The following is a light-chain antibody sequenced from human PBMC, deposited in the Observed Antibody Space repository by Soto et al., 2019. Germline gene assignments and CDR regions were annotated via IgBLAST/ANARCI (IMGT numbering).Light chain of an antibody. CDR3: QQSGNSPLT. Sequence: LTQSPGTLSLSPGERATLFFRASQSLSSSLAWYQQKSGQAPRLIIYGTSRRATGVPVRFSGSGSGTDFTLTISRLEPEDFAVYFCQQSGNSPLTFGRGTRLEIK. V-gene: IGKV3-20*01. CDR1: QSLSSS. CDR2: GTS. J-gene: IGKJ5*01.